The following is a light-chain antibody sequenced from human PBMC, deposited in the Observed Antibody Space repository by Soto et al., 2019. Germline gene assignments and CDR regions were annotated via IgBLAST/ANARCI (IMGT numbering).Light chain of an antibody. CDR3: CSYAGSYTYV. V-gene: IGLV2-11*01. CDR1: SSDVGGYDY. J-gene: IGLJ1*01. Sequence: QSALTQPRSVSESPGQSVTISCTGASSDVGGYDYVSWYQQHPGKAPKLIIYDARERPSGVPHRFSGSKSGNTASLTISGLQAEDGADYYCCSYAGSYTYVFGTGTKLTVL. CDR2: DAR.